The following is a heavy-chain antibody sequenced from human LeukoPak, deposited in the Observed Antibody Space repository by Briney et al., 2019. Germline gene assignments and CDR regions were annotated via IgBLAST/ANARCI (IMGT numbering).Heavy chain of an antibody. CDR2: INPNSGGT. CDR3: ARASLYSCSGGSCYPTDY. V-gene: IGHV1-2*02. Sequence: GASVKVSCKASGYTFTGYYMHWVRQAPGQGLEWMGWINPNSGGTNYAQKFQGRVTMTRDTSISTAYMELSRLRSDDTAVYYCARASLYSCSGGSCYPTDYWGQGTLVTVSS. J-gene: IGHJ4*02. CDR1: GYTFTGYY. D-gene: IGHD2-15*01.